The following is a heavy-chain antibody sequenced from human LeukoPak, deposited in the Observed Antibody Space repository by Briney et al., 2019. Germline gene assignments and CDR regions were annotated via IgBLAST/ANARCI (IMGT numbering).Heavy chain of an antibody. V-gene: IGHV3-21*01. CDR1: GFTFSSYS. CDR3: ARGHGSSDAFDI. J-gene: IGHJ3*02. Sequence: PGGSLRLSCAASGFTFSSYSMNWVRQAPGKGLEWVSSISSSSSYIYYADSVKGRFTISRDNAKNSLYLQMNSLRAEDTAMYYCARGHGSSDAFDIWGQGTIVTVSS. D-gene: IGHD1-26*01. CDR2: ISSSSSYI.